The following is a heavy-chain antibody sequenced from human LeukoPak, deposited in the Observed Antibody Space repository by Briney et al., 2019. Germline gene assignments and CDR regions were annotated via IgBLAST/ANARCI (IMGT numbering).Heavy chain of an antibody. CDR3: ARRLEGYYDSSGYFN. CDR1: EFTFSSYS. J-gene: IGHJ4*02. V-gene: IGHV3-21*01. D-gene: IGHD3-22*01. Sequence: GGSLRLSCAASEFTFSSYSMNWVRQAPGKGLEWVSSISSSSSYIYYADSVKGRFTISRDNAKNSLYLQMNSLRAEDTAVYYCARRLEGYYDSSGYFNWGQGTLVTVSS. CDR2: ISSSSSYI.